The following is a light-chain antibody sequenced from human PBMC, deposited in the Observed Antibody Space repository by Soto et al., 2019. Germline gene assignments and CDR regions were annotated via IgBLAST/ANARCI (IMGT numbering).Light chain of an antibody. CDR1: QGISSY. Sequence: DLQLTQSPSFLSASVGDRVTITCRASQGISSYLAWYQQKPGKAPKLLIYAASTLQSGVPSRFSGSGSGTEFTLTISSLQPEDFATYYCQQGVTFGPGTKVDIK. CDR3: QQGVT. CDR2: AAS. J-gene: IGKJ3*01. V-gene: IGKV1-9*01.